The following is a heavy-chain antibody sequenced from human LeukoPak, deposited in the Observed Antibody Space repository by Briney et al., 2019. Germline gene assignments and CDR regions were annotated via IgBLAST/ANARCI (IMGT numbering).Heavy chain of an antibody. V-gene: IGHV3-48*03. CDR2: ISSSASTI. J-gene: IGHJ5*02. CDR1: GFIFSSYE. D-gene: IGHD2-15*01. Sequence: GESLRLSCAASGFIFSSYEMNWVRQAPGKGLEWVSYISSSASTIYCADSVKGRFTISRDNAKNSLYLQMNSLRAEDTAVYYCARDPLSDSPWGQGTLVTVSS. CDR3: ARDPLSDSP.